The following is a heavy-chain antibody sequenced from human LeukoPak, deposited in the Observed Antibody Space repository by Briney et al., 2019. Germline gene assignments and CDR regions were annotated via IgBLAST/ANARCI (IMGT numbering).Heavy chain of an antibody. Sequence: SETLSLTCTVSGGSISGYSWGWIRQPPGKGLEWIGYISYSGYTNYNPSLKSRVTVSVATSKNHFSLEPSSVTAADTATYYCARRDYDGRLPYAFDIWGQGTVVTVSS. CDR3: ARRDYDGRLPYAFDI. CDR1: GGSISGYS. V-gene: IGHV4-59*08. J-gene: IGHJ3*02. CDR2: ISYSGYT. D-gene: IGHD4-23*01.